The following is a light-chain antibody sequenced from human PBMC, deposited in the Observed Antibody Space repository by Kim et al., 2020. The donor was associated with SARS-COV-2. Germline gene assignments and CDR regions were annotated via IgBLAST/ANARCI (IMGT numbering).Light chain of an antibody. CDR2: DDS. Sequence: SYELTQPPSVSVAPGETARITCEGDNIGTKSVHWYQQKGGQAPVLIMSDDSDRPSGIPERFSGSNSGKKATLTITRVEAGDAADYHCQVWETASDPLFGG. CDR1: NIGTKS. V-gene: IGLV3-21*01. J-gene: IGLJ3*02. CDR3: QVWETASDPL.